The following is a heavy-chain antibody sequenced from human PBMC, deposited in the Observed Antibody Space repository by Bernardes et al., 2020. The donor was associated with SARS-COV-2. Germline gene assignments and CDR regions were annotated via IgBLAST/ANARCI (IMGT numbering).Heavy chain of an antibody. CDR1: GGSISSYY. V-gene: IGHV4-59*01. J-gene: IGHJ3*02. D-gene: IGHD3-22*01. CDR3: AREGYYDSSGYYQHDAFDI. CDR2: FYYSENT. Sequence: SETLSLTCTVSGGSISSYYWSWIRQPPGKGLEWIGYFYYSENTNYNPSLKSRVTISVDTSKNQVSLKLSSVTAADTAVYYCAREGYYDSSGYYQHDAFDIWGQGTMVTVSS.